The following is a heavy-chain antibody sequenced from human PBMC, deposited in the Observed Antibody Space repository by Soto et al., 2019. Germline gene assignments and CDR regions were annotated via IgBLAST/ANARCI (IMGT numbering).Heavy chain of an antibody. CDR2: INGDGSST. D-gene: IGHD4-17*01. Sequence: EVKLVESGGGLVQPGGSVRLSCGASGFAFSNSYMHWVRQAPGKGLVWVSRINGDGSSTNYADCVKGRFTISRDNTKNTLYLQMNSLRAEDTAVYYCARDPLTGAYFDAWGQGPLVTVSS. V-gene: IGHV3-74*01. CDR1: GFAFSNSY. J-gene: IGHJ5*02. CDR3: ARDPLTGAYFDA.